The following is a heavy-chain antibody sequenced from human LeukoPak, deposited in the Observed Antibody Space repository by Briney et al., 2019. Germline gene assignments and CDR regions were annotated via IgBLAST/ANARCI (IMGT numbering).Heavy chain of an antibody. CDR1: GGTLSSYA. D-gene: IGHD5-12*01. CDR2: IIPIFGTA. Sequence: SVKVSCKASGGTLSSYAISWVRQAPGQGLEWMGGIIPIFGTANYAQKFQGRVTITADESTSTAYMELSSLRSEDTAVYYCARGSPYDGGYFDYWGQGTLVTVSS. V-gene: IGHV1-69*13. CDR3: ARGSPYDGGYFDY. J-gene: IGHJ4*02.